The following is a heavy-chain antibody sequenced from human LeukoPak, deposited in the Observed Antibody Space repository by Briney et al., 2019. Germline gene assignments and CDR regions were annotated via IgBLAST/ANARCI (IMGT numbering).Heavy chain of an antibody. V-gene: IGHV4-61*02. CDR2: IYTSGST. Sequence: SETLSLTCTVSGGSISSGSYYWSWIRQPAGKGLEWIGRIYTSGSTNYNPSLKSRVTISVDTSKNQFSLKLSSVTAADTAVYYCAREGYCSSTSCKVRYFQHWGQGTLVTVFS. CDR3: AREGYCSSTSCKVRYFQH. CDR1: GGSISSGSYY. J-gene: IGHJ1*01. D-gene: IGHD2-2*01.